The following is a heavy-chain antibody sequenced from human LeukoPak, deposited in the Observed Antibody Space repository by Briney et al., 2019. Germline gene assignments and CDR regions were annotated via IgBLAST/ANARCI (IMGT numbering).Heavy chain of an antibody. J-gene: IGHJ4*02. D-gene: IGHD6-6*01. CDR3: ARMRPELDY. CDR1: GFTFSSYE. Sequence: PGGSLRLSCAASGFTFSSYEMNWVRQAPGKGLEWISYVSSSGGTIYHADSVKGRFTNSRDNAKNSLYLQMNSLRAEDTAVYYCARMRPELDYWGQGTLVTVSS. V-gene: IGHV3-48*03. CDR2: VSSSGGTI.